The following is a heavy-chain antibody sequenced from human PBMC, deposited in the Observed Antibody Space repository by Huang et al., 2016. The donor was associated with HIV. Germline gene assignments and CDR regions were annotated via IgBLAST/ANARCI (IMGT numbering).Heavy chain of an antibody. V-gene: IGHV3-23*01. CDR1: GLTFSGYA. D-gene: IGHD6-13*01. J-gene: IGHJ4*02. CDR3: AKADSGAAAGSLVDY. Sequence: EVQLLESGGGLVQPGGSLSLSCAASGLTFSGYAMRWARQARGKGLEWDSSITGRGSRSYYADSVKGRFTISRDNSKNTLYLQINSLRAEDTAIYYCAKADSGAAAGSLVDYWGQGTLVTVSS. CDR2: ITGRGSRS.